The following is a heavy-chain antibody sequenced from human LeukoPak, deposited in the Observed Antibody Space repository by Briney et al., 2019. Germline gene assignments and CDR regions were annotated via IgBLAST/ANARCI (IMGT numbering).Heavy chain of an antibody. V-gene: IGHV4-39*01. D-gene: IGHD6-13*01. CDR1: GGSISSSSHY. Sequence: LSETLSLTCSVSGGSISSSSHYWGWIRQPPGKGLEWIGSIYYSGSTYYNPSLKSRVTISVDTSKNQFSLRLSSVTAADTAVYYCARQKGGSSWSDLWGQGTLVTVSS. J-gene: IGHJ5*02. CDR3: ARQKGGSSWSDL. CDR2: IYYSGST.